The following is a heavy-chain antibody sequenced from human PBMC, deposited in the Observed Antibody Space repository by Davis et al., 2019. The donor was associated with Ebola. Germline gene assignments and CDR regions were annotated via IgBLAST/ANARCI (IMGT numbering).Heavy chain of an antibody. V-gene: IGHV3-23*01. D-gene: IGHD2-15*01. CDR1: GFTFRTYA. J-gene: IGHJ4*02. CDR2: VSGSGGST. Sequence: GESLKISCTASGFTFRTYAMNWVRQAPGKGLEWVSAVSGSGGSTHYADSLKGRFTISRDDSKNTAYLQMNSLKTEDTAVYYCSGGGSGRDYWGQGTLVTVSS. CDR3: SGGGSGRDY.